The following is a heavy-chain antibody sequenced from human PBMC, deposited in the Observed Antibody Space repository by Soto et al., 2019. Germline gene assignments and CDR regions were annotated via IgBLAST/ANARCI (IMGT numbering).Heavy chain of an antibody. Sequence: QVQLVQSGAEVRKPGSSVKVSCKTSGGIFSTSGIAWVRQAPGQGLEWMGGVSPLFGTPNYPQNFQGRVALPSDESTTTDFLELRNLTLEDTAVYYCARGRCNSPSCYYAGMAVWGQGTTVIVSS. D-gene: IGHD2-2*02. J-gene: IGHJ6*02. CDR2: VSPLFGTP. CDR3: ARGRCNSPSCYYAGMAV. CDR1: GGIFSTSG. V-gene: IGHV1-69*01.